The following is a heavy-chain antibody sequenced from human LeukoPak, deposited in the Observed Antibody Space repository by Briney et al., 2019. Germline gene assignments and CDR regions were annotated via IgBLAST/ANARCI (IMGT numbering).Heavy chain of an antibody. CDR1: GFTFSTYW. Sequence: PGGSLRLSCAASGFTFSTYWMHWVRQAPGKGLEWVSAITGSGNSPYYADSVKGRFTISRDNSKNMLFLQMSSLRADDTAVYFCAKKTSGTITCFDSWGQGTLVTVSS. V-gene: IGHV3-23*01. CDR2: ITGSGNSP. D-gene: IGHD1-20*01. J-gene: IGHJ4*02. CDR3: AKKTSGTITCFDS.